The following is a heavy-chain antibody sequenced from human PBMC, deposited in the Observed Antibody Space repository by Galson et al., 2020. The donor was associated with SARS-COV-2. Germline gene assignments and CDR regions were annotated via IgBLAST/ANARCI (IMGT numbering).Heavy chain of an antibody. CDR1: GGSIRSSNYY. V-gene: IGHV4-39*07. J-gene: IGHJ5*02. CDR2: VINSATT. CDR3: ARDATSSGWYNWFDP. D-gene: IGHD6-19*01. Sequence: SETLSLTCTVSGGSIRSSNYYWGWIRQPPGKGLEWIGSVINSATTHSSPSLQSRVTISVDTSKNQFSLKLNSVTAAATAMYYCARDATSSGWYNWFDPWGQGTLVTVSS.